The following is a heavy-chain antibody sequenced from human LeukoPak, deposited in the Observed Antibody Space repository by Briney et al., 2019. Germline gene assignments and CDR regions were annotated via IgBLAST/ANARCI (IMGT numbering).Heavy chain of an antibody. CDR2: INPNSGGT. V-gene: IGHV1-2*02. Sequence: AASVKVSCKASGYTFTSYGISWARQAPGQGLEWMGWINPNSGGTNYAQKFQGRVTMTRDTSISTAYMELSRLRSDDTAVYYCASGPEEMIVVVINWGQGTLVTVSS. J-gene: IGHJ4*02. CDR1: GYTFTSYG. CDR3: ASGPEEMIVVVIN. D-gene: IGHD3-22*01.